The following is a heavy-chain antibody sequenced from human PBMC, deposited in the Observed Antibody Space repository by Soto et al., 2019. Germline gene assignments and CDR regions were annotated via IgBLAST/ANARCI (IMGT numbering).Heavy chain of an antibody. V-gene: IGHV3-23*01. Sequence: GGSLRLSCAASGFTFSSYAISWVRQAPGKGLEWVSAISGSGGSTYYADSVKGRFTISRDNSKNTLYLQMNSLRAEDTAVYYCAKAVYDSSGYDTFDYWGQGTLVTVSS. D-gene: IGHD3-22*01. CDR1: GFTFSSYA. CDR2: ISGSGGST. CDR3: AKAVYDSSGYDTFDY. J-gene: IGHJ4*02.